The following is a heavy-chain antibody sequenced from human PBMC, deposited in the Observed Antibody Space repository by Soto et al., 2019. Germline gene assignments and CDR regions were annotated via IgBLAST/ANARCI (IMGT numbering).Heavy chain of an antibody. V-gene: IGHV1-3*01. J-gene: IGHJ6*02. CDR1: GYTFTSYA. CDR2: INAGNGNT. CDR3: ARRGYCSGGSCYSNYYYGMDV. D-gene: IGHD2-15*01. Sequence: ASVKVSCKASGYTFTSYAMHWVRQAPGQRLEWMGWINAGNGNTKYSQKFQGRVTITRDTSASTAYMELSSLRSEDTAVYYCARRGYCSGGSCYSNYYYGMDVWGQGTTVTVS.